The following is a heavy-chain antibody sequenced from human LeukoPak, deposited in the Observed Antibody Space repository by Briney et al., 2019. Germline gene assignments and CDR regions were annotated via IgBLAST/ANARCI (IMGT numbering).Heavy chain of an antibody. CDR2: IKQDGSEK. Sequence: PGGSLRLSCAASGFTFSDYWMSWVRQAPGKGLEWVAHIKQDGSEKYYVDSVKGRFTISRDNAKNSLYLQVNSLRAEDTAVYYCARGPRGYSYSWGYWGQGTLVTVSS. CDR1: GFTFSDYW. CDR3: ARGPRGYSYSWGY. V-gene: IGHV3-7*05. J-gene: IGHJ4*02. D-gene: IGHD5-18*01.